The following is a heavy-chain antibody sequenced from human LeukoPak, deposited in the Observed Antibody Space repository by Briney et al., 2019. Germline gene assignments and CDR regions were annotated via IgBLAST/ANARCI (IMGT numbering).Heavy chain of an antibody. Sequence: PGGSLRLSCAGSGLTVSTTSMTWVRQAPGKGLEWVSDILDDGRIYYADSVKGRFTISRDHSQNKVNLQMDNLRAEDAAIYYCGSYRRAYDVWGQGTVVTVAS. D-gene: IGHD1-26*01. J-gene: IGHJ3*01. CDR3: GSYRRAYDV. CDR2: ILDDGRI. CDR1: GLTVSTTS. V-gene: IGHV3-53*01.